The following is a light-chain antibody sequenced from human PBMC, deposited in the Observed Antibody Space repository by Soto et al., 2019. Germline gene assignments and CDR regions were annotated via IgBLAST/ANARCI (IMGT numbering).Light chain of an antibody. J-gene: IGLJ1*01. CDR2: GNT. CDR1: SSNIGAGYD. Sequence: QSVLTQPPSVSGAPGQRVTISCTGSSSNIGAGYDVSWYQQLPGTAPKLLIYGNTNRPSGVPDRFSGSKSGTSASLAITGLQAEDEADYYCQSYDSSLSGSIVFGTGTKVTVL. CDR3: QSYDSSLSGSIV. V-gene: IGLV1-40*01.